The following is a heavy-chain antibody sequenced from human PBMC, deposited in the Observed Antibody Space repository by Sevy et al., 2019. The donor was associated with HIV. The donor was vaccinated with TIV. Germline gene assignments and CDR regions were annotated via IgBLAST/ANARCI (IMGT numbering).Heavy chain of an antibody. J-gene: IGHJ4*02. CDR2: IYYSGST. CDR1: GGSMYIYY. Sequence: SETLSLTCGVSGGSMYIYYWSWIRQPLGKGLEWIGFIYYSGSTNYNPSLKSRVTISVDTSKNQFSLKLSSVTAADTAVYYCARVGFNWNDADYWGQGTLVTVSS. V-gene: IGHV4-59*01. CDR3: ARVGFNWNDADY. D-gene: IGHD1-20*01.